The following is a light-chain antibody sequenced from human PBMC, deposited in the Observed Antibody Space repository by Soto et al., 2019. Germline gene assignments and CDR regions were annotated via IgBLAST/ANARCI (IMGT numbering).Light chain of an antibody. CDR3: SSYRGSSTVV. CDR1: SGDSGAYNY. V-gene: IGLV2-14*01. Sequence: QSALTQPASVSGSPGQSITISCTGTSGDSGAYNYVSWYQQHPGKAPKLMLFDVSNRPSGVSNRFAGSKSGNTASLTISGLQAEDEADYYCSSYRGSSTVVFGGGTKVTVL. CDR2: DVS. J-gene: IGLJ2*01.